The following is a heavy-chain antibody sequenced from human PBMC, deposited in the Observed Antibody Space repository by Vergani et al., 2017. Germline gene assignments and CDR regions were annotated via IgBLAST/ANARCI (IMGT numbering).Heavy chain of an antibody. V-gene: IGHV3-11*04. CDR3: AGYYDILTGYYTPYYYYGMDV. CDR2: ISSSGSTI. Sequence: QVQLVESGGGLVKPGGSLRLSCAASGFTFSDYYMSWIRQAPGKGLEWGSYISSSGSTIYYADSVKGRFTISRDNAKNSLYLQMNSLRAEDTAVYYCAGYYDILTGYYTPYYYYGMDVWGQGTTVTVS. D-gene: IGHD3-9*01. J-gene: IGHJ6*02. CDR1: GFTFSDYY.